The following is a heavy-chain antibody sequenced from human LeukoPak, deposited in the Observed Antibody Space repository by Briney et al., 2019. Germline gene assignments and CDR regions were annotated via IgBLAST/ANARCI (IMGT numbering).Heavy chain of an antibody. V-gene: IGHV1-46*01. CDR2: INPSGGST. CDR3: ARDDNGDHAFDY. J-gene: IGHJ4*02. Sequence: ASVKVSCKASGYTFTSYYMHWVRQAPGQGLEWMGIINPSGGSTSCAQKFQGRVTMTRDTSTSTVYMELSSLRSEDTAVYYCARDDNGDHAFDYWGQGTLVTVSS. CDR1: GYTFTSYY. D-gene: IGHD4-17*01.